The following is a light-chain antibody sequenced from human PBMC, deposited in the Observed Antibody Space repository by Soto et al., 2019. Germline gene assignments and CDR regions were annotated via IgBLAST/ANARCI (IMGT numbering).Light chain of an antibody. V-gene: IGLV2-14*03. CDR3: TSWTSSPTMI. CDR2: DVN. Sequence: QSALTQPASVSGSPGQSITISCTGTRSDIGAYNIVSWYQQHPGEVPKLILYDVNVRPSGVSNRFSGSKSGNTASLTISGLQAEDEADYYCTSWTSSPTMIFGGGTKVTVL. J-gene: IGLJ2*01. CDR1: RSDIGAYNI.